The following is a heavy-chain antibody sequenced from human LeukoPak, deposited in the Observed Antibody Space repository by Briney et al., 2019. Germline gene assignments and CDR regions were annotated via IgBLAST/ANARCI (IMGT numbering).Heavy chain of an antibody. CDR3: ARGGWQQLALDY. Sequence: ASVKVSGKASGYSFSSYGISWVRQAPGQGLEWMGWISAYNGNTNYAQKLQGRVTMTTDTSTSTAYMELRSLRSDDTAVYYCARGGWQQLALDYWGQGTLVTVSS. CDR2: ISAYNGNT. J-gene: IGHJ4*02. D-gene: IGHD6-13*01. V-gene: IGHV1-18*01. CDR1: GYSFSSYG.